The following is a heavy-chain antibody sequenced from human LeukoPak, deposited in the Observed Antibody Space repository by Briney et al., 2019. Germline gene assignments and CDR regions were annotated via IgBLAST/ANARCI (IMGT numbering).Heavy chain of an antibody. CDR1: GGSISSSSYY. D-gene: IGHD6-25*01. CDR2: IYHSGDT. J-gene: IGHJ5*02. CDR3: ARDLQTLAAAS. V-gene: IGHV4-39*07. Sequence: SETLSLTCTVSGGSISSSSYYWGWIRQPPGKGLEWIGEIYHSGDTNYNPSLKSRVTISADKSKNQFSLKLTSVTAADTAVYYCARDLQTLAAASWGQGTLVTVSS.